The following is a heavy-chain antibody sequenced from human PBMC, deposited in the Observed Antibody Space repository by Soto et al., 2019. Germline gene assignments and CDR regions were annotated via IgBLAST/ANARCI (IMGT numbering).Heavy chain of an antibody. J-gene: IGHJ5*02. CDR2: INYSGST. Sequence: QVQLQQWGAGLLKPSETLSLTCAVYGGSFSGYYWSWIRQPPGTGLEWIGEINYSGSTNYNPSLKSRVTIAVDTSKYQFFLKLRSVIGADTAVYYSARGGGRSGSWYGGRMRDWFDRWGQGTLGTVSS. D-gene: IGHD6-13*01. CDR1: GGSFSGYY. V-gene: IGHV4-34*01. CDR3: ARGGGRSGSWYGGRMRDWFDR.